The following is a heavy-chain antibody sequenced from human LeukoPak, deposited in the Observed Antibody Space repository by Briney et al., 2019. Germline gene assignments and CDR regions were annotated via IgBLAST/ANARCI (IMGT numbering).Heavy chain of an antibody. J-gene: IGHJ4*02. V-gene: IGHV3-23*01. Sequence: GGSLRLSCAASGFTFSSYAMSWVRQAPGKGLEWVSAISGSGGSTYYADSVKGRFTISRDNSKNTLYLQMNSLRAEDTAVYYCVGSKAPFFYFDYWGQGILVTVSS. CDR1: GFTFSSYA. D-gene: IGHD2/OR15-2a*01. CDR3: VGSKAPFFYFDY. CDR2: ISGSGGST.